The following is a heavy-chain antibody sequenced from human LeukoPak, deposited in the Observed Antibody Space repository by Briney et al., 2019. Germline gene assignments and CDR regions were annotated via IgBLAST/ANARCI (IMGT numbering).Heavy chain of an antibody. Sequence: GASVKVSCKASGYIFTSYGISWVRQAPGQGLGWMGWISVYNGDTTYAQKLQGRVTLTTDTSTTTAYMELRSLRYDDTAVYYCARDYPVISAPGASDFWGQGTLVTVSS. CDR2: ISVYNGDT. J-gene: IGHJ4*02. V-gene: IGHV1-18*01. CDR1: GYIFTSYG. CDR3: ARDYPVISAPGASDF. D-gene: IGHD4-23*01.